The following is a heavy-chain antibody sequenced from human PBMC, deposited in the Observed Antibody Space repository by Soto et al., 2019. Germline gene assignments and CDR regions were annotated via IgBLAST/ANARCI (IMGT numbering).Heavy chain of an antibody. CDR2: ISYDGSNK. Sequence: PGGSLRLSCAASGFTFSSYAMHWVRQAPGKGLEWVAVISYDGSNKYYADSVKGRFTISRDNSKNTLYLQMNSLRAEDTAVYYCASTIAAAGPRAYYYYGMDVWGQGATVTVSS. J-gene: IGHJ6*02. CDR1: GFTFSSYA. V-gene: IGHV3-30-3*01. D-gene: IGHD6-13*01. CDR3: ASTIAAAGPRAYYYYGMDV.